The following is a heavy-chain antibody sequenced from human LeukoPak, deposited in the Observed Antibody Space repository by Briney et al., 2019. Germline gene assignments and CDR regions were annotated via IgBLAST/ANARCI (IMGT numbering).Heavy chain of an antibody. CDR2: ISSGGSTI. D-gene: IGHD3-10*01. V-gene: IGHV3-11*01. Sequence: PGGSLRLSCAVSGFTFSDYYMSWIRQAPGKGLEWVSYISSGGSTISHADSVKGRFTISRDNAENSLYLQMNSLRAEDTAVYYCAKLIAVGDYDYWGQGTLVTVSS. CDR3: AKLIAVGDYDY. CDR1: GFTFSDYY. J-gene: IGHJ4*02.